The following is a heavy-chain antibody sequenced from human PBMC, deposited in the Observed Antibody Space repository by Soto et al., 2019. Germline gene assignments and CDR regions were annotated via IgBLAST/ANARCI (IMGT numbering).Heavy chain of an antibody. Sequence: GASVKVSCKASGYTFTSYGISWVRQAPGQGLERMGWISAYNGNTNYAQKLQGRVTMTTDTSTSTAYMELRSLRSDDTAVYYCARAGVLGYCSSTSCYAVGDYWGQGTLVTVSS. CDR3: ARAGVLGYCSSTSCYAVGDY. D-gene: IGHD2-2*01. V-gene: IGHV1-18*01. CDR1: GYTFTSYG. CDR2: ISAYNGNT. J-gene: IGHJ4*02.